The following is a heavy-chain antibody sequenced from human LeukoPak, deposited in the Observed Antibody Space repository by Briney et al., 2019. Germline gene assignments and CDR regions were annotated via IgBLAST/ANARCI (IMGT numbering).Heavy chain of an antibody. D-gene: IGHD2-21*02. CDR3: ARDYCGGDYYTSYHYYYMDV. J-gene: IGHJ6*03. CDR2: IYTTGST. V-gene: IGHV4-4*07. CDR1: GGSISVYY. Sequence: PSETLSLTCTVSGGSISVYYWSWIRQPAGKGLEWLGRIYTTGSTNYNPSLRSRVTMSVDTSKNQFSLKLSSVTAADTAVYYCARDYCGGDYYTSYHYYYMDVWGKGTTVTVSS.